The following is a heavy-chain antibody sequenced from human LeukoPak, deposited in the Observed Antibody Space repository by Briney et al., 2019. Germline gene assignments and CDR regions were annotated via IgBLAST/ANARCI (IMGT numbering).Heavy chain of an antibody. CDR2: INHRGYS. Sequence: PSETLSLTCTVSGGSISSSSYYWGWIRQPPGKGLEWIGDINHRGYSNCNPSLKSRVTISEDTSKDQFSLKLSSVTAADTALYYCSREGYDILTGYYIVDWGQGTLVTVSS. J-gene: IGHJ4*02. D-gene: IGHD3-9*01. CDR1: GGSISSSSYY. V-gene: IGHV4-39*07. CDR3: SREGYDILTGYYIVD.